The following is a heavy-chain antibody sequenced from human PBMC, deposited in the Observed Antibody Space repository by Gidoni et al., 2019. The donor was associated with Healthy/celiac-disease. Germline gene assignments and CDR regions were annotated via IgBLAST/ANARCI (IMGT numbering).Heavy chain of an antibody. V-gene: IGHV3-23*01. J-gene: IGHJ4*02. D-gene: IGHD3-10*01. CDR1: RFPFSSYA. CDR3: AKAFRVGGFDTVPFDY. Sequence: EVQLLESGGGLVQPGGSLRPSCAASRFPFSSYAMSWVRQAPGKGLEWVSAISGSGGSTYYADSVKGRFTISRDNSKNTLYLQMNSLRAEDTAVYYCAKAFRVGGFDTVPFDYWGQGTLVTVSS. CDR2: ISGSGGST.